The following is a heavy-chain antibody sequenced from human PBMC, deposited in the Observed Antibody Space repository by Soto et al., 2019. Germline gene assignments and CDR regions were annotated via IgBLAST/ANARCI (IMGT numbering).Heavy chain of an antibody. CDR1: GGSISDFY. CDR2: IYYSGST. V-gene: IGHV4-59*01. J-gene: IGHJ4*02. D-gene: IGHD6-6*01. Sequence: SETLSLTCTVSGGSISDFYWSWIRQPPGKGLEWIGYIYYSGSTNYNPSLKSRVTISVDTSKNQFSLNLRSMSPADTAVYYCARVGRLAARTFDYWGPGTLVTVSS. CDR3: ARVGRLAARTFDY.